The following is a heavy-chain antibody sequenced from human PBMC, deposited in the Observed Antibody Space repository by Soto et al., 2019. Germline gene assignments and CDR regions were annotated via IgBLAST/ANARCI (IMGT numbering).Heavy chain of an antibody. CDR1: GFTFTSSA. J-gene: IGHJ6*03. V-gene: IGHV1-58*02. D-gene: IGHD2-15*01. Sequence: SVKVSCKASGFTFTSSAMQWVRQARGQRLEWIGWIVVGSGNTNYAQKFQERVTITRDMSTSTAYMEPSSLRSEDTAVYYCAAASLLGYCSGGSCYTFDYYYMDVWGKGITVTVSS. CDR3: AAASLLGYCSGGSCYTFDYYYMDV. CDR2: IVVGSGNT.